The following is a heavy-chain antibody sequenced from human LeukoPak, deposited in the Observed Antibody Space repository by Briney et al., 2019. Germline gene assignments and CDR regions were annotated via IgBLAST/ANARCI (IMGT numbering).Heavy chain of an antibody. CDR1: GGSFSGYY. V-gene: IGHV4-34*01. CDR3: ATSSMVRGVYDY. Sequence: SETLSLTCAVYGGSFSGYYWSWIRQPPGKGLEWIGEINHSGSTNYNPSFKSRVTISVDTSKNQFSLKLSSVTAADTAVYYCATSSMVRGVYDYWGQGTLVTVSS. D-gene: IGHD3-10*01. CDR2: INHSGST. J-gene: IGHJ4*02.